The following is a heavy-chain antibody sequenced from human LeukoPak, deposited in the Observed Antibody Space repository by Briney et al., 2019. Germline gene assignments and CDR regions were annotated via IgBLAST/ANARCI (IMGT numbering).Heavy chain of an antibody. Sequence: ASVKVSCKASGYTFTSYGISWVRQAPGQGLEWMGWISAYNANTNYAQKLQGRVTMTEDTSTDTAYMELSSLRSEDTAVYYCATTSGSYPNKGFDYWGQGTLVTVSS. V-gene: IGHV1-18*01. J-gene: IGHJ4*02. D-gene: IGHD1-26*01. CDR2: ISAYNANT. CDR3: ATTSGSYPNKGFDY. CDR1: GYTFTSYG.